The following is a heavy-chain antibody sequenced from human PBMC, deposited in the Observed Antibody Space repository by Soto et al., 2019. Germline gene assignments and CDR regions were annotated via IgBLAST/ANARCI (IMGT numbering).Heavy chain of an antibody. CDR3: ASGRNSGSVVGANDDACAI. D-gene: IGHD2-15*01. Sequence: ASVKVSCKASGYTFTTYDINWVRQASGQGLEWMGCVNPSSGNTGYAQKFQGRVTMPRNTSISTAYMELSSLRSEDPAVYYCASGRNSGSVVGANDDACAIWGQGTMLTVAS. V-gene: IGHV1-8*01. CDR2: VNPSSGNT. J-gene: IGHJ3*02. CDR1: GYTFTTYD.